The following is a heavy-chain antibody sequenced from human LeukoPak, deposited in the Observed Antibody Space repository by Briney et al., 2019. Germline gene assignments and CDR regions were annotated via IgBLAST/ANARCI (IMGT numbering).Heavy chain of an antibody. V-gene: IGHV3-23*01. J-gene: IGHJ6*02. CDR1: GFTFSSYA. CDR2: ISGSGGST. Sequence: PGGSLRLSCAASGFTFSSYAMSWVRQAPGKGLEWVSAISGSGGSTYYADSVKGRFTISRDNAKNTLYLQMITLRVEDTAVYYCARGNYYGMDVWGQGTTVTVSS. CDR3: ARGNYYGMDV.